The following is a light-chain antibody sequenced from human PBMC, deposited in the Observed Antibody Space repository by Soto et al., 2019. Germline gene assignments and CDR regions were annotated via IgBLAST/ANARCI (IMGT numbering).Light chain of an antibody. V-gene: IGKV3-20*01. CDR2: GAS. J-gene: IGKJ4*01. CDR3: QQYDSSPLT. CDR1: QSVSSSF. Sequence: EIVLTQSPGTLSLSPGERATLSCRASQSVSSSFLAWYQQKPGQAPRLLIYGASSRATGIPDRFSGSGSGTAFTLTISRLEPEDCAVYYCQQYDSSPLTFGGGTKGEIK.